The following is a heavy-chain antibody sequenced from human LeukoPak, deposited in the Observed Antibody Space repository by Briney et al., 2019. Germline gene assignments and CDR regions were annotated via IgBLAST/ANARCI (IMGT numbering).Heavy chain of an antibody. D-gene: IGHD2-2*01. CDR3: ARDFRGYCSSTSCYVYNWFDP. V-gene: IGHV1-18*01. CDR2: ISAYNGNT. J-gene: IGHJ5*02. Sequence: GASVKVSCKASGYTFTSYGISWVRQAPGQGLEWMGWISAYNGNTNYAQKLQGRVTMTTDTSTSTAYMELRSLRSDDTAVYYCARDFRGYCSSTSCYVYNWFDPWGQGTLVTVSS. CDR1: GYTFTSYG.